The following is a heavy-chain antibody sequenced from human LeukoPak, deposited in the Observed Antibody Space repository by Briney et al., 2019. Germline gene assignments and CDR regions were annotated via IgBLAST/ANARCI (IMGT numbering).Heavy chain of an antibody. CDR1: GFSLSNFQ. CDR3: MRDYMGWFDP. V-gene: IGHV3-30-3*01. J-gene: IGHJ5*02. D-gene: IGHD3-10*01. CDR2: ISLDGSTE. Sequence: PGRSLRLSCVASGFSLSNFQMYWVRQAPGKGLEWVSIISLDGSTEFYADSVKGRFTISRDTASNTMHLEMNNLRIEDTAVYYCMRDYMGWFDPWGQGSLATVSS.